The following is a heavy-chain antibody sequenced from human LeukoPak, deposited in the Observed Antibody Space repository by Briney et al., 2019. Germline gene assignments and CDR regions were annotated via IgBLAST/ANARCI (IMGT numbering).Heavy chain of an antibody. J-gene: IGHJ3*02. CDR1: GGSFSGYY. CDR2: INHSGST. D-gene: IGHD3-22*01. V-gene: IGHV4-34*01. Sequence: SETLSLTCAVYGGSFSGYYWSWIRQPPGKGLEWIGEINHSGSTNYNPSLKSRVTISVDTSKNQFSLKLSSVTAADTAVYYCARERVVITNLDAFDIWGQGTMVTVSS. CDR3: ARERVVITNLDAFDI.